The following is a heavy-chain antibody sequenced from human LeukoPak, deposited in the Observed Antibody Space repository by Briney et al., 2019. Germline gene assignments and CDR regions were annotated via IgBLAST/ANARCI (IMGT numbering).Heavy chain of an antibody. CDR3: ARDGGRSMVRGVTRRGMDV. CDR1: GGTFSSYA. J-gene: IGHJ6*04. CDR2: IIPIFGTA. D-gene: IGHD3-10*01. V-gene: IGHV1-69*06. Sequence: SVKVSCKASGGTFSSYAISWVRQAPGQGLEWMGGIIPIFGTANYAQKFQGRVTITADKSTSTAYMELSSLRSEDTAVYYCARDGGRSMVRGVTRRGMDVWGKGTTVTVSS.